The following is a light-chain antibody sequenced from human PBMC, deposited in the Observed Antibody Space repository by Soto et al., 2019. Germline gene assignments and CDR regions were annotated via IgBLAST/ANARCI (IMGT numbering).Light chain of an antibody. CDR3: QQSYSTPGT. CDR2: AAS. CDR1: QSISSY. Sequence: DIQITRSPSSLSASVGDRVTITCRSSQSISSYLNWYQQKPGKAPKLLIYAASSLQSGVPSRFSGSGSGTDFTLTISSLQPEDFATYYCQQSYSTPGTLGPGTKVDIK. V-gene: IGKV1-39*01. J-gene: IGKJ3*01.